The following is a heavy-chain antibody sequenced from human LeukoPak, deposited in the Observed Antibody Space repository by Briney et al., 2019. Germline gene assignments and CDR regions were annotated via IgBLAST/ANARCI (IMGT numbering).Heavy chain of an antibody. V-gene: IGHV4-34*01. J-gene: IGHJ4*02. CDR2: INHSGST. Sequence: SETLSLTCAVYGGSFSGHYWSWIRQPPGKGLEWIGEINHSGSTNYNPSLKSRVTISIDTSKDQFSLNLTSVTAADTAVYYCARLGITGTTSYWGQGTLVTVSS. CDR3: ARLGITGTTSY. CDR1: GGSFSGHY. D-gene: IGHD1-20*01.